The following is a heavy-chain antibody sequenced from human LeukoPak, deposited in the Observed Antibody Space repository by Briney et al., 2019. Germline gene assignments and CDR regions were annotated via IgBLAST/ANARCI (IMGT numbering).Heavy chain of an antibody. V-gene: IGHV4-59*01. Sequence: PSETLSLTCTVSGGSISGYYWSWIRQPPGKGLEWIAYIYYSGTTSYNPSLKSRVTISADTSKSQFSLKLSSVTAADTAVYYCARGQDYYGSGTEWFDSWGQGTLVTVSS. CDR1: GGSISGYY. CDR3: ARGQDYYGSGTEWFDS. CDR2: IYYSGTT. D-gene: IGHD3-10*01. J-gene: IGHJ5*01.